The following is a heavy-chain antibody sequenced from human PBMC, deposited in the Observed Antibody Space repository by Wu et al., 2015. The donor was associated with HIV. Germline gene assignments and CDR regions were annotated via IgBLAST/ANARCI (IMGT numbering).Heavy chain of an antibody. CDR1: VTPLPAMG. V-gene: IGHV1-18*01. CDR2: ISAYNGNT. Sequence: QVQLVQSGAEVKKPGASGEGLLQGFWVTPLPAMGISWVRQAPGQGLEWMGWISAYNGNTNYAQKLQGRVTMTTDTSTSTAYMELRSLRSDDTAVYYCARELWFGDKDAFDIWGQGTMVTVSS. CDR3: ARELWFGDKDAFDI. J-gene: IGHJ3*02. D-gene: IGHD3-10*01.